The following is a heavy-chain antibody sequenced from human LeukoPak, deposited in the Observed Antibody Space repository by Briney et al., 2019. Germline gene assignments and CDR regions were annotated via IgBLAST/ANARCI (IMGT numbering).Heavy chain of an antibody. CDR3: AKDRAVAAVTHFDY. V-gene: IGHV3-23*01. Sequence: PGGSLRLSCAASGFTFSSYAMTWVRQAPGKGLEWVSTINNSGGSTNYADSVKGRFTISRDNSKNTLYLQMNSLRAEDTAVYYCAKDRAVAAVTHFDYWGQGTLVTVSS. D-gene: IGHD6-19*01. CDR2: INNSGGST. J-gene: IGHJ4*02. CDR1: GFTFSSYA.